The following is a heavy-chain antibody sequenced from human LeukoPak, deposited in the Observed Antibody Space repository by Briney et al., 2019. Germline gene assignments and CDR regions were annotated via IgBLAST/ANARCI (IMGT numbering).Heavy chain of an antibody. CDR3: ARSHSSGALDAFDI. Sequence: GESLKISCETSGYSFTTYWIGWVRQRPGTGLEWVGAIYPDDSDTRYSPSFQGQVAISADKSISTAYLQWSSLKASDTAMYYCARSHSSGALDAFDIWGQGTMVTVSS. J-gene: IGHJ3*02. D-gene: IGHD6-19*01. CDR1: GYSFTTYW. V-gene: IGHV5-51*01. CDR2: IYPDDSDT.